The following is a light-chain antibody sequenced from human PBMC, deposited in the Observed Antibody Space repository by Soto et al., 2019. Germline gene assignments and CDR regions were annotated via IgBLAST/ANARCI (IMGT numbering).Light chain of an antibody. CDR3: QQYNNWPPYT. CDR2: AAS. V-gene: IGKV3-15*01. J-gene: IGKJ2*01. CDR1: QSVSSN. Sequence: ETVMTQSPATLSVSPGERAILSCRASQSVSSNLAWYQQKPGQAPRLLIYAASSRAAGIPPRFSGSRSGTEFTLAISRLLSEDFAVYYCQQYNNWPPYTFGQGNKLEIK.